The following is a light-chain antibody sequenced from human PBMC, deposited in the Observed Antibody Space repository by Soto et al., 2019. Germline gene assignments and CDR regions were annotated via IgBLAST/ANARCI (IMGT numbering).Light chain of an antibody. CDR3: CSYAVIYTYV. Sequence: QAVVTQPPSVSGAPGQRVTISCTGNSSNLGAGYDVHWYQQLPGAAPKLVIFGNRNRPSGVPERFSGSKSGTSASLAITGLQAEDEADYYCCSYAVIYTYVFGTGTKLTVL. CDR1: SSNLGAGYD. V-gene: IGLV1-40*01. J-gene: IGLJ1*01. CDR2: GNR.